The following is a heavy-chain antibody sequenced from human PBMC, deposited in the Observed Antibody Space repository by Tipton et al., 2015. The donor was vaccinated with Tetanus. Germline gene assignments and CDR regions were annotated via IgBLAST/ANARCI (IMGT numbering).Heavy chain of an antibody. CDR3: ARDILGTNRFDP. V-gene: IGHV1-69*11. Sequence: QSGPEVKKPGSSVKVSCKASGGTFSSYSFSWVRQAPGQGLEWMGSIIPKVGTPTYPQRFQGGVTITADESTSTVYMELSSLRSEDTAVYYCARDILGTNRFDPWGQGTLVTVSS. J-gene: IGHJ5*02. CDR1: GGTFSSYS. D-gene: IGHD1-14*01. CDR2: IIPKVGTP.